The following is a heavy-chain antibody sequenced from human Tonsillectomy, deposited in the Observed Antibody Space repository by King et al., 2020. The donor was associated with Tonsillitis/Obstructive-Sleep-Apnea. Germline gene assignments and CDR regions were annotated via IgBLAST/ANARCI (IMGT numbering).Heavy chain of an antibody. Sequence: VQLVESGGILLQPGGSLRLSCAASGFTFSSYAMSWVRQAPGKGLEWVSDISGSGGSTYYADSVKGRFTISRDNSKNTLYLQMNSLRAEDTAGYYCAKDPPPTQYYYGSGSYAFGIRGQGTMVTGSS. CDR2: ISGSGGST. CDR1: GFTFSSYA. J-gene: IGHJ3*02. CDR3: AKDPPPTQYYYGSGSYAFGI. D-gene: IGHD3-10*01. V-gene: IGHV3-23*04.